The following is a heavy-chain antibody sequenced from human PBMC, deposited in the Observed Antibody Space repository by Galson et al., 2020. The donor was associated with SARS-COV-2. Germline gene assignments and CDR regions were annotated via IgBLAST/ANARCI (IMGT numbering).Heavy chain of an antibody. Sequence: SEPLSLICSVSGGTISNDNYFWRWVRQPPGKGLEWIGCIHYTGSAYYNPSLRSRVAISVDTSKNQFSLKLSSLTAADTAVYYCAREAVTRGDYWGQGTLVTVSS. V-gene: IGHV4-39*07. CDR2: IHYTGSA. CDR3: AREAVTRGDY. CDR1: GGTISNDNYF. J-gene: IGHJ4*02. D-gene: IGHD4-17*01.